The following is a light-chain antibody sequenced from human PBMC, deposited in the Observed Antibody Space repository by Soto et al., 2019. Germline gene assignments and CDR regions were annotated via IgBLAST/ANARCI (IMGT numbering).Light chain of an antibody. J-gene: IGLJ3*02. CDR3: AAWDDSLNGRV. CDR2: NNN. V-gene: IGLV1-44*01. CDR1: SANIGSNT. Sequence: QSVLTQPRSASGTPGQRVTISCSGSSANIGSNTVNWYQQLPVTAPKLLISNNNQRPSGVPDRFSGSKSGTSASLASSGLQSEDEDTYSCAAWDDSLNGRVFGGGTKVTVL.